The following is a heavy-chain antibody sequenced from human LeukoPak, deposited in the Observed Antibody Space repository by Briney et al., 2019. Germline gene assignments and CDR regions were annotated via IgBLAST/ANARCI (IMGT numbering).Heavy chain of an antibody. J-gene: IGHJ5*02. Sequence: SETLSLTCTVSGYSISSGYYWGWIRQPPGKGLEWIGSIYHSGSTYYNPSLKSRVTISVDTSKNQFSLKLRSVTAADTAVYYCARESDRYCYSTSCPNWYDPWGQGTLVTVSS. D-gene: IGHD2-2*01. CDR1: GYSISSGYY. CDR3: ARESDRYCYSTSCPNWYDP. CDR2: IYHSGST. V-gene: IGHV4-38-2*02.